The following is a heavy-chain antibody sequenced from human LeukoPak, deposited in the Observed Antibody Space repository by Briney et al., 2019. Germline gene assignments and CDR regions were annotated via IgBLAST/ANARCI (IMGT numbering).Heavy chain of an antibody. CDR1: GYTFTGYY. CDR3: ARDLSQLDYGMDV. CDR2: INPNSGGT. V-gene: IGHV1-2*02. J-gene: IGHJ6*02. Sequence: ASVKVSCKASGYTFTGYYMHWVRQAPGQGLEWMGWINPNSGGTNYAQKFQGRVTMTRDTSISTAYMELSRLRSDDTAVYYCARDLSQLDYGMDVWGQGTAVTVSS. D-gene: IGHD2-2*01.